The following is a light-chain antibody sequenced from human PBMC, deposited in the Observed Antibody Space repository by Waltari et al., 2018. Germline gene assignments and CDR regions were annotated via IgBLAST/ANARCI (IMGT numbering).Light chain of an antibody. V-gene: IGKV1-39*01. J-gene: IGKJ2*01. CDR3: QQYNDWST. Sequence: DIQMTQSPSSLSASVGDRVTITCRASPSISSYLNWYQQKPGKAPKLLIYAASSLQSGVPSRFSGSGSGTEFTLTISSLQPDDFATYYCQQYNDWSTFGQGTKLEI. CDR2: AAS. CDR1: PSISSY.